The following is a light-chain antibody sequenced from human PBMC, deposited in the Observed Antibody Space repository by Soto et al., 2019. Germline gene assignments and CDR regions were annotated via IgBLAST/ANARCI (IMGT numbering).Light chain of an antibody. J-gene: IGKJ4*01. Sequence: EIVMTQSPATLSVSPGERATLSCRASQSVSSNLAWYQQKPGQAPRLLIYGASTRATGVPARFSGSGSGTYFTLTISSLQSEDFAVYYCQQHNNWPPLTFGGGTKVDIK. CDR1: QSVSSN. CDR2: GAS. V-gene: IGKV3-15*01. CDR3: QQHNNWPPLT.